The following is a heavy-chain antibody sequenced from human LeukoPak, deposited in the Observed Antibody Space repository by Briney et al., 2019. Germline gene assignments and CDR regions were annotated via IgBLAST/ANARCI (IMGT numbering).Heavy chain of an antibody. Sequence: HPGGSLRLSCAASGFTFHDYAMHWVRLVPGKGLEWVSSISLDSDDIDYAHSVKGRFTISRDNSKNSLYLQMNSLRTEDTALYYCAKGAIQLWLRDGGGYFDYWGQGTLVTVSS. J-gene: IGHJ4*02. D-gene: IGHD5-18*01. V-gene: IGHV3-43*02. CDR3: AKGAIQLWLRDGGGYFDY. CDR1: GFTFHDYA. CDR2: ISLDSDDI.